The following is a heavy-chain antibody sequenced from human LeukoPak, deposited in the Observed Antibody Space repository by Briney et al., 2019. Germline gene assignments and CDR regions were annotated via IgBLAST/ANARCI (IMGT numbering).Heavy chain of an antibody. J-gene: IGHJ4*02. V-gene: IGHV3-21*01. Sequence: GGSLRLSCAVSGFTFSSYSMNWLRQAPGKGLEWVSAISGNSFWIYYADSVKGRFTISRDNAKNSLYLQMDSLRADDTAVYYCARKVPSAQSDFWGQGTLVTVSS. CDR3: ARKVPSAQSDF. CDR1: GFTFSSYS. CDR2: ISGNSFWI.